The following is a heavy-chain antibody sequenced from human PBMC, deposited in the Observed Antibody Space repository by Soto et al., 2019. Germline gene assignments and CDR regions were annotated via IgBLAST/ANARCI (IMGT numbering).Heavy chain of an antibody. D-gene: IGHD3-10*01. CDR1: GFTFGDHA. J-gene: IGHJ6*02. CDR2: ISGSGGTT. CDR3: AKGLLIMVRKVIIPHQYYYGMDV. V-gene: IGHV3-23*01. Sequence: GGSLRLSCAASGFTFGDHAMSWVRQAPGKGLEWVSVISGSGGTTYYEDSVKGRFTISRDNAKNTLYLQMNSLRAEDTAVYYCAKGLLIMVRKVIIPHQYYYGMDVWGQRTTVTVSS.